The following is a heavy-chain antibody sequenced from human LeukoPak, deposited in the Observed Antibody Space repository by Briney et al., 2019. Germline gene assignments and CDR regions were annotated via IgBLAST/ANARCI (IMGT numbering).Heavy chain of an antibody. D-gene: IGHD4-17*01. CDR3: TRGGYYGAYAPEYFQH. CDR2: TYYRSKWYN. V-gene: IGHV6-1*01. Sequence: SQTLSLTCAISGDSVSSNSAAWNSIKQSPSRGLEWLGRTYYRSKWYNDYAVSVKRRIIINPDTSKNQFSLQLNYVTPDDTAVYYCTRGGYYGAYAPEYFQHWGQGTLVTVSS. J-gene: IGHJ1*01. CDR1: GDSVSSNSAA.